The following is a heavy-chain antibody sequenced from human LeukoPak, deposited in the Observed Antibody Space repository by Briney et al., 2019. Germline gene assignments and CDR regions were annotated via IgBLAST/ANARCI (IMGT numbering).Heavy chain of an antibody. CDR3: AREPAPHYYDSSGYSRDYYYYYYMDV. J-gene: IGHJ6*03. Sequence: GGSLRLSCAVSGFTFSDHYMDWVRQGPGKGLEWVCRTRNKANSYTTEYAASVKGRFTISRDDSKNSLYLQMNSLKTEDTAVYYCAREPAPHYYDSSGYSRDYYYYYYMDVWGKGTTVSISS. CDR1: GFTFSDHY. D-gene: IGHD3-22*01. CDR2: TRNKANSYTT. V-gene: IGHV3-72*01.